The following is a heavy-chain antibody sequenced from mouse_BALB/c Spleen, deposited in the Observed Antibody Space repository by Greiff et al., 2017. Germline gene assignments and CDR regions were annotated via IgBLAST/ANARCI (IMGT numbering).Heavy chain of an antibody. CDR1: GYTFTSYW. D-gene: IGHD2-4*01. V-gene: IGHV1-7*01. CDR3: ARSTITTGYAMDY. Sequence: QVQLQQSGAELAKPGASVKMSCKASGYTFTSYWMHWVKQRPGQGLEWIGYINPSTGYTEYNQKFKDKATLTSDKSSSTAYMQLSSLTSEDSAVYYCARSTITTGYAMDYWGQGTSVTVSS. J-gene: IGHJ4*01. CDR2: INPSTGYT.